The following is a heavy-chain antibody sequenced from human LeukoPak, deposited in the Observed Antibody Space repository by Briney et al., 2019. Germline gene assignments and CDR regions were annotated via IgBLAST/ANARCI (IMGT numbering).Heavy chain of an antibody. J-gene: IGHJ4*02. Sequence: ESGPALVKPTQTLTLTCTFSGFSLSTSGMCVSWIRQPPGKGLEWIGYIYYSGSTNYNPSLKSRVTISVDTSKNQFSLKLSSVTAADTAVYYCARTSGYSSGWYSPHFDYWGQGTLVTVSS. CDR1: GFSLSTSGMC. V-gene: IGHV4-61*08. CDR2: IYYSGST. CDR3: ARTSGYSSGWYSPHFDY. D-gene: IGHD6-19*01.